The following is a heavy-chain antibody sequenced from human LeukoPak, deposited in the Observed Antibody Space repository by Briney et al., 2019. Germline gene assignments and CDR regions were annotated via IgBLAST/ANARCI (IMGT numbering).Heavy chain of an antibody. D-gene: IGHD3-10*01. J-gene: IGHJ4*02. CDR3: ARLLGSSGTLGY. Sequence: SETLSLTCTVSGCSISSYYWSWIRQPPGKGLEWIGYIYYSGSTNYNPSLKSRVTISVDTSKNQFSLKLSSVTAADTAVYYCARLLGSSGTLGYWGQGTLVTVSS. CDR1: GCSISSYY. V-gene: IGHV4-59*08. CDR2: IYYSGST.